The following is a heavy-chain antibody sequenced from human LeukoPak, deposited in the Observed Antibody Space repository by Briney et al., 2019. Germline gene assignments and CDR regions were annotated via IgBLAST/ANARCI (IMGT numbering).Heavy chain of an antibody. CDR3: AREDSEDAFDI. CDR1: GGSLSSYY. V-gene: IGHV4-59*01. J-gene: IGHJ3*02. CDR2: IYYSGST. Sequence: SETLSLTCTVSGGSLSSYYWSWIRQPPGKGLEGIGYIYYSGSTNYNPSLTSRVAISVDTSKNQFSLKLSSVTAADTAVYYCAREDSEDAFDIWGQGTMVTVSS.